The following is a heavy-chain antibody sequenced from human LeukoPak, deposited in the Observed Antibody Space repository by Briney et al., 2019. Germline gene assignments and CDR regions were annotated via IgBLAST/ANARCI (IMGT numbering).Heavy chain of an antibody. CDR3: ARGRFFYGWGIDV. CDR1: GFTFSDFG. Sequence: GGSLRLSCAASGFTFSDFGMNWVRQAPGKGLEWVAFTKGDKTEKHYVDSLKGRFTISRDNAENSLSLQMNSLTVEDTAVYFCARGRFFYGWGIDVWGQGTTVIVSS. D-gene: IGHD2/OR15-2a*01. CDR2: TKGDKTEK. V-gene: IGHV3-7*01. J-gene: IGHJ6*02.